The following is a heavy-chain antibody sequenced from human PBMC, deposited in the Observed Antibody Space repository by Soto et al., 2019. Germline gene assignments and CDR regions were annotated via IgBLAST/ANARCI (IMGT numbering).Heavy chain of an antibody. V-gene: IGHV4-59*01. D-gene: IGHD6-19*01. Sequence: SETMSLTCAVSGDSIGPSSWPWIRQYPGKGLKCIGCIHHSGKSNHSPSLRSRVTMSVDTSKNQFSLKLNSMTAADTAIYYCARVGGSGWNFDSWGQGILVTVS. CDR3: ARVGGSGWNFDS. CDR2: IHHSGKS. CDR1: GDSIGPSS. J-gene: IGHJ4*02.